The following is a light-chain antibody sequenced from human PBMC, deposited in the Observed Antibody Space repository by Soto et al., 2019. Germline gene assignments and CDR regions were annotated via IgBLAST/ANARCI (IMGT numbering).Light chain of an antibody. J-gene: IGKJ2*01. V-gene: IGKV4-1*01. CDR2: WAS. Sequence: DIVMTQSPDSLAVSLGERATINCKSSQSVLSSSNNENYLAWYQQKLGQPPKLLIYWASARESGVPDRFSGSGSGTDFTLTISSLQAEDVAVYFCQQYYSSPLTFGQGTKLEIK. CDR3: QQYYSSPLT. CDR1: QSVLSSSNNENY.